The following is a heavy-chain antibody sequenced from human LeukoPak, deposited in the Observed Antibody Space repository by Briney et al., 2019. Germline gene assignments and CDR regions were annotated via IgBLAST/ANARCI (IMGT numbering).Heavy chain of an antibody. CDR1: GFTFSSYA. D-gene: IGHD4-17*01. CDR3: ARDDPTVTYFDY. CDR2: ISYDGSNK. Sequence: GRSLRLPCAASGFTFSSYAMHWVRQAPGKGLEWVAVISYDGSNKYYADSVKGRFTISRDNSKNTLYLQMNSLRAEDTAVYYCARDDPTVTYFDYWGQGTLVTVSS. J-gene: IGHJ4*02. V-gene: IGHV3-30*04.